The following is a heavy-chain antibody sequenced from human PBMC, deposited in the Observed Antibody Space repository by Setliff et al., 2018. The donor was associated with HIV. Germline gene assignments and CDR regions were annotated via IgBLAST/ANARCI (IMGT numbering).Heavy chain of an antibody. CDR2: ISTSGGA. CDR3: ARASYYYDSSGWVDY. Sequence: GSLRLSCAASGFTFSNHVMNWVRQAPGKGLEWVSAISTSGGAADSVKGRFTISRDNAKDSLYLQMNSLRAEDTAVYYCARASYYYDSSGWVDYWGQGTLVTVSS. V-gene: IGHV3-21*04. J-gene: IGHJ4*02. CDR1: GFTFSNHV. D-gene: IGHD3-22*01.